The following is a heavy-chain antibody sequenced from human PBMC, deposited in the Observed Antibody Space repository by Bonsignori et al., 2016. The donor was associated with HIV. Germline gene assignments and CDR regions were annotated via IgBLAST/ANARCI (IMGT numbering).Heavy chain of an antibody. Sequence: WVRQAPGQGLEWMGWISTYNGNTKYAQKIQGRVTMTTDTSTSTTYMELRSLRSDDTAVYYCARDQLVVRYDFWSGPVYMDVWGKGTTVTVSS. J-gene: IGHJ6*03. CDR2: ISTYNGNT. CDR3: ARDQLVVRYDFWSGPVYMDV. V-gene: IGHV1-18*01. D-gene: IGHD3-3*01.